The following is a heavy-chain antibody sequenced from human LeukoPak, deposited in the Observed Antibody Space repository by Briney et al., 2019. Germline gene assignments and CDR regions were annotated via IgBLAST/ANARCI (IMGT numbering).Heavy chain of an antibody. D-gene: IGHD4-17*01. CDR2: IKYDGSEK. V-gene: IGHV3-7*01. CDR1: GFSFSEFY. J-gene: IGHJ4*02. Sequence: GGSLSLSCAASGFSFSEFYMSWVRQAPGKGLEWLAHIKYDGSEKYYVDCVKGRFTISRDNAKNSLYLQMNSLRAEDTAIYYCTRDEGATVTTLRFDHWGQGTLVTVSS. CDR3: TRDEGATVTTLRFDH.